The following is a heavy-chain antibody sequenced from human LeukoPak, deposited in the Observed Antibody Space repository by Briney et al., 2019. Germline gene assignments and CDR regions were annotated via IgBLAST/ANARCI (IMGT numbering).Heavy chain of an antibody. J-gene: IGHJ3*02. Sequence: GGSLRLSCPASGFTVSNNYMSWVRQAPGKGLEWVSVIYSGGSTYYADSVKGRFTISRDNSKNTLYLQMNSLRVEDTAVYYCAREIYCSASSCTGGVFDIWGQGTMVAVSS. CDR3: AREIYCSASSCTGGVFDI. CDR1: GFTVSNNY. CDR2: IYSGGST. V-gene: IGHV3-53*01. D-gene: IGHD2-15*01.